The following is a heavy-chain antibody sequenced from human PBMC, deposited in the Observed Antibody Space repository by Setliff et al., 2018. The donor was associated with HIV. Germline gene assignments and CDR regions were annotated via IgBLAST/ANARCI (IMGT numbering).Heavy chain of an antibody. D-gene: IGHD3-10*01. CDR2: IIPVFRMT. CDR3: AKQVSGYFDY. J-gene: IGHJ4*02. CDR1: GDTFSTSA. V-gene: IGHV1-69*10. Sequence: GASVKVSCKAPGDTFSTSALSWVRQAPGQGLEWMGGIIPVFRMTDYAEKFQGRLIISADPSTNTAYMELTSLRPEDTAVYYCAKQVSGYFDYWGQGALVTVSS.